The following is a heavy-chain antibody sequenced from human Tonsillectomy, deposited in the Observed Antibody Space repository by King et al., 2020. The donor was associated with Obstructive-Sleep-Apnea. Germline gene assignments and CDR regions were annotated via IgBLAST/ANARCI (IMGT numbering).Heavy chain of an antibody. V-gene: IGHV3-7*01. CDR3: ARGSGAIDY. CDR2: IKQDGSEK. Sequence: QLVQSGGGLVQPGGSLRLSCAASGFTFSSYWMSWVRQAPGKGLEWVANIKQDGSEKYYADSVEGRFTIPRDNAKNSLYLQMNSLRAEDTAVYYCARGSGAIDYWGQGTLVTVSS. D-gene: IGHD1-26*01. CDR1: GFTFSSYW. J-gene: IGHJ4*02.